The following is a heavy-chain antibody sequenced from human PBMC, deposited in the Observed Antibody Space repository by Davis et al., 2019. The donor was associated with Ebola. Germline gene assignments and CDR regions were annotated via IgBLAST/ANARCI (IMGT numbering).Heavy chain of an antibody. CDR2: IIPIVGKL. J-gene: IGHJ4*02. CDR3: AREEWVVPPVLYYFDY. V-gene: IGHV1-46*01. D-gene: IGHD6-19*01. Sequence: ASVKVSCKASGYTFTSYYMHWVRQAPGQGLEWMGRIIPIVGKLNYAQKFQGRVTITADKSTSTVYMELSSLRFEDTAVYFCAREEWVVPPVLYYFDYWGQGTLVTVSS. CDR1: GYTFTSYY.